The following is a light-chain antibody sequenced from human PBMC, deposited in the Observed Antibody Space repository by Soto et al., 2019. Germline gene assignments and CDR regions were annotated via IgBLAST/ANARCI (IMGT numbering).Light chain of an antibody. CDR2: GAS. Sequence: EIVLTQSPGTLSLSPGERATLSCRASQSFTSTYLAWYQQKPGQAPRLLIYGASSRATGIPDRFSGGGSGTDFTLTISRLDPEDFAVYYCQQYSSSQIAFGRGTRLDIK. J-gene: IGKJ5*01. CDR1: QSFTSTY. V-gene: IGKV3-20*01. CDR3: QQYSSSQIA.